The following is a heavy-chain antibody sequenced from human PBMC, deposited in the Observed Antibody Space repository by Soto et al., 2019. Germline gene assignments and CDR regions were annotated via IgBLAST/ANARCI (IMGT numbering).Heavy chain of an antibody. CDR2: INPSGGST. Sequence: GASVKVSCKASGYTFTSYYMHWVRQAPGQGLEWMGIINPSGGSTSYAQKFQGRVTMTRDTSTSTAYMELSSLRSEDTAVYYCARDSLDYGGNSGAFDIWGQGTMVTVSS. J-gene: IGHJ3*02. V-gene: IGHV1-46*01. D-gene: IGHD4-17*01. CDR1: GYTFTSYY. CDR3: ARDSLDYGGNSGAFDI.